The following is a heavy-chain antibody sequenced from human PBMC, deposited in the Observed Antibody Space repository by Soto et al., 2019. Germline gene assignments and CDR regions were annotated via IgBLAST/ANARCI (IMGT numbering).Heavy chain of an antibody. CDR3: LKDVMPGGADC. Sequence: EVKLVESGGGLVQPGRSLRLSCVASGFPSDDYAMHWVRQAPGKGLEWVAGIYWNSNRIDYGDSVKGRFTISRDNAEKSLYLQMNSLRPEDTAMYFCLKDVMPGGADCWGQGTLVTVSS. D-gene: IGHD3-16*01. J-gene: IGHJ4*02. CDR2: IYWNSNRI. V-gene: IGHV3-9*02. CDR1: GFPSDDYA.